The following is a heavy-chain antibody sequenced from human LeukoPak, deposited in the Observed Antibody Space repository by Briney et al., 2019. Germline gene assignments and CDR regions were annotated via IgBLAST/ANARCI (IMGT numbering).Heavy chain of an antibody. CDR3: ARARGGYYSGEYYFDY. CDR2: INPNSGGT. CDR1: GYTFTGYY. Sequence: GRSLRLSCAASGYTFTGYYMHWVRQAPGQGLEWMGRINPNSGGTNYAQKFQGRVTMTRDTSISTAYMELSRLRSDDTAVYYCARARGGYYSGEYYFDYWGQGTLVTVSS. D-gene: IGHD3-3*01. J-gene: IGHJ4*02. V-gene: IGHV1-2*06.